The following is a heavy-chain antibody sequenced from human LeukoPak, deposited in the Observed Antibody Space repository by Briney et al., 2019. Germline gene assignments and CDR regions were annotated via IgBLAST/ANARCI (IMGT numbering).Heavy chain of an antibody. CDR3: AKDDILRKIAAAGSDY. CDR1: GFTFSSYW. D-gene: IGHD6-13*01. V-gene: IGHV3-74*01. J-gene: IGHJ4*02. Sequence: PGGSLRLSCAASGFTFSSYWMHWVRQAPGKGLVWVSRINSDGSSTNYADSVKGRFTISRDNSKNTLYLQMNSLRAEDTAVYYCAKDDILRKIAAAGSDYWGQGTLVTVSS. CDR2: INSDGSST.